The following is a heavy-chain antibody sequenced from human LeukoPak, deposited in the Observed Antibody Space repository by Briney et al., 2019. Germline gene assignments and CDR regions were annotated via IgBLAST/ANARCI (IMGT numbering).Heavy chain of an antibody. J-gene: IGHJ4*02. Sequence: ASVKVSCKASGYTFTSYGISWVRQAPGQGLEWMGWISAYNGNTNYAQKLQGRVTMTTDTSTSTAYMELRSLRSDDTAVYYCARGYDFWSGYYLYYFDYWGQGTLVTVSS. CDR2: ISAYNGNT. CDR1: GYTFTSYG. D-gene: IGHD3-3*01. V-gene: IGHV1-18*01. CDR3: ARGYDFWSGYYLYYFDY.